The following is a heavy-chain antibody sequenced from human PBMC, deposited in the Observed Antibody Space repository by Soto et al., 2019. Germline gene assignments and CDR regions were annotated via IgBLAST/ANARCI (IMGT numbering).Heavy chain of an antibody. Sequence: QVQLVESGGGVVQPGRSLRLSCAASGFTFSSYAMHWVRQAPGKGLEWVAVISYDGSSKYYADSVKGRFTISRDNSKNTLYLQMNSLRAEDTAVYYCAREDGDYVLSPLFDPWGQGTLVTVSS. V-gene: IGHV3-30-3*01. CDR3: AREDGDYVLSPLFDP. CDR2: ISYDGSSK. CDR1: GFTFSSYA. J-gene: IGHJ5*02. D-gene: IGHD4-17*01.